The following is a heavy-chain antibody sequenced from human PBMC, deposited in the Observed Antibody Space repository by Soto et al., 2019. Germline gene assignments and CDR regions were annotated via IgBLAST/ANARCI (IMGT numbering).Heavy chain of an antibody. CDR3: ARALTGIHYGMDV. Sequence: QVQLVVSGGGVVQPGRSLRLSCAASGFVFSSSGMHWVRQAPGKGLEWVAVIWYDGSNKYYADSVKGRFSISRDNSKNTLYLQMNSLRAEDTAVYYCARALTGIHYGMDVWGQGTTVTVSS. CDR1: GFVFSSSG. V-gene: IGHV3-33*01. J-gene: IGHJ6*02. CDR2: IWYDGSNK.